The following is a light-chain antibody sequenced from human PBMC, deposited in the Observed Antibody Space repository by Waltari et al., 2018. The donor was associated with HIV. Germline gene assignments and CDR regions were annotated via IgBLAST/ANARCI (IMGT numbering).Light chain of an antibody. J-gene: IGKJ4*01. V-gene: IGKV1-39*01. Sequence: DIQMTQSPSLLSASVGARVTITCRASQSISSYLNWYQQKPGKAPKLLIYAASSLQSGVPSRFSGSGSGTDFTLTISSLQPEDFATYYCQQSYSTPPIFGGGTKVEIK. CDR2: AAS. CDR3: QQSYSTPPI. CDR1: QSISSY.